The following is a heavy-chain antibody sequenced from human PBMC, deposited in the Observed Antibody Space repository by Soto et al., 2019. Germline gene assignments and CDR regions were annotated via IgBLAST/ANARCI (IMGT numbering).Heavy chain of an antibody. J-gene: IGHJ4*02. CDR3: ATVTRSGWD. V-gene: IGHV3-21*01. CDR1: GFTFSSYS. D-gene: IGHD6-19*01. Sequence: EVQLVESGGGLVKPGGSLRVSCAASGFTFSSYSMNWVRQAPGKGLEWVSSISGSSRHIYYADAVKGRFTISRDNAKNSLYLQMNSLRVEDTAVYYCATVTRSGWDWGQGTLVTVSS. CDR2: ISGSSRHI.